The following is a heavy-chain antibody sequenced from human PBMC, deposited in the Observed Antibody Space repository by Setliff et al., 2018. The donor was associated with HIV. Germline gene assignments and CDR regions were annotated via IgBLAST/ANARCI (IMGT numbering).Heavy chain of an antibody. Sequence: HPGGSLRLSCVGTGFAFSTFDMNWVRQTPGKGLEWVAAVSPDGDITYYPDSLRGRFTVSRDNSKNMLFLQMNNLGAEDSAIYYCAKPTSGFYPRPYDLWGHGTKVTVS. CDR3: AKPTSGFYPRPYDL. V-gene: IGHV3-23*01. D-gene: IGHD5-12*01. CDR1: GFAFSTFD. J-gene: IGHJ3*01. CDR2: VSPDGDIT.